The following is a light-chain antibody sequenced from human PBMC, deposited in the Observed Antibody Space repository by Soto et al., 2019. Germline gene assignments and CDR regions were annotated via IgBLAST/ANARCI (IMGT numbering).Light chain of an antibody. CDR3: SSYACRGVGV. V-gene: IGLV2-23*02. CDR1: SSDVGTYDL. J-gene: IGLJ2*01. Sequence: QSVLTQPASVSGSPGQSITISCTGTSSDVGTYDLVSWYQQHPGEAPKLLIYEVTERPSGVSIRFSGSKSDYTASLTISGLQAEDEADYYCSSYACRGVGVFGGGTKVTVL. CDR2: EVT.